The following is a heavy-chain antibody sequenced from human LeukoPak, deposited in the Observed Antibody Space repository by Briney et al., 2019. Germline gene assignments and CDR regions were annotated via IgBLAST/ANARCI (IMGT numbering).Heavy chain of an antibody. CDR1: GGSISSGSYY. D-gene: IGHD6-13*01. CDR2: INHSGST. CDR3: ARVGFSGGYSGSWPAEYFQH. J-gene: IGHJ1*01. Sequence: PSQTLSLTCTVSGGSISSGSYYWSWIRQPPGKGLEWIGEINHSGSTNYNPSLKSRVTISVDTSKNQFSLKLSSVTAADTAVYYCARVGFSGGYSGSWPAEYFQHWGQGTLVTVSS. V-gene: IGHV4-39*07.